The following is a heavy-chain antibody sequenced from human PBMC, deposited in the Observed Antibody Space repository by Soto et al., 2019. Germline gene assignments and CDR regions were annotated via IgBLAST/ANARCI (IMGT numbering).Heavy chain of an antibody. J-gene: IGHJ6*02. D-gene: IGHD2-2*01. CDR3: ARWDCSSTSCYGYYYYGMDV. CDR2: ISSSSSTI. V-gene: IGHV3-48*02. Sequence: GGSLRLSCAASGFTFSSYSMNWVRQAPGKGLEWFSYISSSSSTIYYADSVKGRFTISRDNAKNSLYLQMNSLRDEDTAVYYCARWDCSSTSCYGYYYYGMDVWGQGTTVTVSS. CDR1: GFTFSSYS.